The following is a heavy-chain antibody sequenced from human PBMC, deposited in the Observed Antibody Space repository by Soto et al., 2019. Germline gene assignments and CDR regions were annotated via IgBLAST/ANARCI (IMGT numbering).Heavy chain of an antibody. CDR3: ARGGCSSTSCYNRGGEGSYYYGMDV. J-gene: IGHJ6*02. CDR1: GYTFTSYG. Sequence: ASVKVSCKASGYTFTSYGISWVRQAPGQGLEWMGIINPSGGSTSYAQKFQGRVTMTRDTSTSTVYMELSSLRSEDTAVYYCARGGCSSTSCYNRGGEGSYYYGMDVWGQGTTVTVSS. V-gene: IGHV1-46*01. CDR2: INPSGGST. D-gene: IGHD2-2*02.